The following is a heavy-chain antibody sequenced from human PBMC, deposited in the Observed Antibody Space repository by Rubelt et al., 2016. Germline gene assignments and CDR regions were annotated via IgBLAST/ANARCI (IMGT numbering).Heavy chain of an antibody. J-gene: IGHJ6*02. CDR3: ARVFKFYYYYGMDV. Sequence: GKGLEWVAVISYDGSNKYYADSVKGRFTISRDNSKNTLYLQMNSLRAEDTAVYYCARVFKFYYYYGMDVWGQGTTVTVSS. V-gene: IGHV3-30*04. CDR2: ISYDGSNK. D-gene: IGHD3-3*01.